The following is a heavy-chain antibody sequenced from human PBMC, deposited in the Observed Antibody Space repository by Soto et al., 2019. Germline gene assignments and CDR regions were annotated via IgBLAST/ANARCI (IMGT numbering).Heavy chain of an antibody. CDR2: ISSSSSTI. J-gene: IGHJ3*02. Sequence: GGSLRLSCAASGSTFSSYSMNWVRQAPGKGLEWVSYISSSSSTIYYADSVKGRFTISRDNAKNSLYLQMNSLRAEDTAVYYCARGNSGYDYGAFDIWGQGTMVTVSS. D-gene: IGHD5-12*01. CDR3: ARGNSGYDYGAFDI. V-gene: IGHV3-48*01. CDR1: GSTFSSYS.